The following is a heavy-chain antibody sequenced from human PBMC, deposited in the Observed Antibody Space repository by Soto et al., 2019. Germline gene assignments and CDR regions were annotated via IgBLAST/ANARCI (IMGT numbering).Heavy chain of an antibody. CDR3: TRQGPRDGYNWGFDY. CDR1: GFSFSVSD. Sequence: PGGSLRLSCAASGFSFSVSDMHWVRQASGKGLEWVGRVRSKANTYATEYFASVKGRFTISRDDSKNTAYLQMNSLKTEDTAVYYCTRQGPRDGYNWGFDYWGQGTQVTLSS. V-gene: IGHV3-73*01. CDR2: VRSKANTYAT. D-gene: IGHD5-12*01. J-gene: IGHJ4*02.